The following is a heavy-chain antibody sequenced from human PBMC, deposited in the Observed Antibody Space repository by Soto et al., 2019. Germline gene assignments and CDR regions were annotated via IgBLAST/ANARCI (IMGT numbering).Heavy chain of an antibody. D-gene: IGHD4-17*01. CDR1: GGTFSSYT. CDR2: IIPILGIA. Sequence: SVKVSCKASGGTFSSYTISCVRQAPGQGLEWMGRIIPILGIANYAQKFQGRVTITADKSTSTAYMELSSLRSEDTAVYYCAKYKTTVNVASNPMDVWGKGTTVTVSS. V-gene: IGHV1-69*02. J-gene: IGHJ6*03. CDR3: AKYKTTVNVASNPMDV.